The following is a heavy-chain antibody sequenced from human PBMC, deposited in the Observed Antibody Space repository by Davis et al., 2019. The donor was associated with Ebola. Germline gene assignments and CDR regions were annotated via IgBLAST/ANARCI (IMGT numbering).Heavy chain of an antibody. CDR3: ATRSGRSSPYYYGMDV. J-gene: IGHJ6*02. D-gene: IGHD6-13*01. CDR2: ISAYNGNT. CDR1: GYTFTSYG. V-gene: IGHV1-18*01. Sequence: AASVKVSCKASGYTFTSYGISWVRQAPGQGLEWMGWISAYNGNTNYAQKLQGRVTMTTDTSTSTAYMELRSLRSDDTAVYYCATRSGRSSPYYYGMDVWGQGTTVTVSS.